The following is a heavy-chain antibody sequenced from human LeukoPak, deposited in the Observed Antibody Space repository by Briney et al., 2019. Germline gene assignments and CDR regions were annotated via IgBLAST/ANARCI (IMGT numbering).Heavy chain of an antibody. V-gene: IGHV3-30-3*01. Sequence: GGSLRLSCAASGFTFSSYAMHWVRQAPGKGLEWVAVISYDGSNKYYADSVKGRSTISRDNSKNTLYLQMNSLRAEDTAVYYCARDPDPTTVTTVWFDPWGQGTLVTVSS. CDR1: GFTFSSYA. CDR2: ISYDGSNK. CDR3: ARDPDPTTVTTVWFDP. J-gene: IGHJ5*02. D-gene: IGHD4-17*01.